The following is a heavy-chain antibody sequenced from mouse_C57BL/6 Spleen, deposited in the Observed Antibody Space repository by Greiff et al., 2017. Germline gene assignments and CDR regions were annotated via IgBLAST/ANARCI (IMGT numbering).Heavy chain of an antibody. CDR2: IYPRSGNT. D-gene: IGHD2-3*01. Sequence: VQRVESGAELARPGASVKLSCKASGYTFTSYGISWVKQRTGQGLEWIGEIYPRSGNTYYNEKFKGKATLTADKSSSTAYMELRSLTSEDSAVYFCADDGPFAYWGQGTLVTVSA. V-gene: IGHV1-81*01. CDR3: ADDGPFAY. CDR1: GYTFTSYG. J-gene: IGHJ3*01.